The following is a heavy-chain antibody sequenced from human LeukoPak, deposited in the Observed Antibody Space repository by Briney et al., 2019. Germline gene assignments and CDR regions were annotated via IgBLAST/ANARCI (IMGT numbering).Heavy chain of an antibody. D-gene: IGHD1-26*01. J-gene: IGHJ6*02. CDR3: ARDTTYYYYGMDV. V-gene: IGHV4-31*03. Sequence: SQTLSLTCTVSGGSISSGDYYWSWIRQPPGKGLEWIGYIYYSGSTYYNPSLKSRVTISVDTSKNQFSLKLSSVTAADTAVYYCARDTTYYYYGMDVWGQGTTVTVSS. CDR1: GGSISSGDYY. CDR2: IYYSGST.